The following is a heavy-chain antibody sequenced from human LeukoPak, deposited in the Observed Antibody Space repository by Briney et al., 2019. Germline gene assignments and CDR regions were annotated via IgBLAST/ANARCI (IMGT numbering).Heavy chain of an antibody. D-gene: IGHD3-22*01. CDR1: GASFSGYY. J-gene: IGHJ5*02. CDR3: ARIPGYYDSSGHP. CDR2: INHSGST. V-gene: IGHV4-34*01. Sequence: PSETLSLTCAVYGASFSGYYWSWIRQPPGKGLEWIGEINHSGSTNYNPSLKSRVTISVYTSKNQLSLQLSSVTAADTAVYYCARIPGYYDSSGHPWGQGTLVTVSS.